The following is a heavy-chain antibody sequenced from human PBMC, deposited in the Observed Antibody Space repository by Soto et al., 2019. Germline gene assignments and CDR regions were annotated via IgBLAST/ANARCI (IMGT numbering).Heavy chain of an antibody. J-gene: IGHJ4*02. CDR1: GFSLSTSGMC. D-gene: IGHD6-13*01. CDR2: IDWDDDK. V-gene: IGHV2-70*01. CDR3: ARTRNQLVAAGLDFDY. Sequence: QSGPTLVNPTPTLTLTCTFSGFSLSTSGMCVGWIRQPPGKALEWLALIDWDDDKYYSTSLKTRLTISKDTSKNQVVLTMTNMDPVDTATYYCARTRNQLVAAGLDFDYWGQGTLVTVSS.